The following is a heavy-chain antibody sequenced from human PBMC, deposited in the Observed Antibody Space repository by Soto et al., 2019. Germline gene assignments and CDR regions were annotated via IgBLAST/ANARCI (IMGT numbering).Heavy chain of an antibody. CDR2: IYHSGST. Sequence: SETLSLTCAVSGGSISSGGYSWSWIRQPPGKGLEWIGYIYHSGSTYYNPSLKSRVTISVDRSKNQFSLKLSSVTAADTAVYYCARVRLTYCGGDCSEPDAFDIWGQGTMVTVSS. CDR3: ARVRLTYCGGDCSEPDAFDI. D-gene: IGHD2-21*02. J-gene: IGHJ3*02. CDR1: GGSISSGGYS. V-gene: IGHV4-30-2*01.